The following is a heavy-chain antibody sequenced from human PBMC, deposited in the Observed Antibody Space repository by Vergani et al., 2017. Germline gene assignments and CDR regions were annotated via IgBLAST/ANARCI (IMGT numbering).Heavy chain of an antibody. CDR1: GFTFDDYA. J-gene: IGHJ4*02. CDR2: ISWNSGSI. V-gene: IGHV3-9*01. CDR3: AKGPPYSGSPKGFDY. D-gene: IGHD1-26*01. Sequence: EVQLVESGGGLVQPGRSLRLSCAASGFTFDDYAMHWVRQAPGKGLEWVSGISWNSGSIGYADSVKGRFTISRDNAKNSLYLQMNSLRAEDTALYYCAKGPPYSGSPKGFDYWGQGTLGTVSS.